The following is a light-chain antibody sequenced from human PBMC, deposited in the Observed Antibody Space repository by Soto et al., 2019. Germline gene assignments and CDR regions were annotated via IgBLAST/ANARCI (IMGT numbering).Light chain of an antibody. CDR1: SSDVGGYKY. CDR3: SSYTRSSTLVV. CDR2: EVN. V-gene: IGLV2-8*01. J-gene: IGLJ2*01. Sequence: QSALTQPPSASGSPGQSVTISCTGTSSDVGGYKYVSWYQQHPGKAPKLMIFEVNKRPSGVPDRFSGSKSGNTASLTVSGLQAEDEADYYCSSYTRSSTLVVFGGGTKVTVL.